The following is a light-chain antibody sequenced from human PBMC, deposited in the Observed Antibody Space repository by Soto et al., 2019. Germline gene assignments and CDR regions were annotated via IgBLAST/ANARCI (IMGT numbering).Light chain of an antibody. CDR2: GAS. CDR3: QQYSVWPLT. V-gene: IGKV3D-15*01. J-gene: IGKJ4*01. Sequence: EIVLTQSPGTLSLSPGERAALSCRASQSVSNRLAWYQQKPGQPPRLLIFGASTRATGIPARFSGSGSEAEFTLTISSLQSEDFAVYYCQQYSVWPLTFGGGTKVDI. CDR1: QSVSNR.